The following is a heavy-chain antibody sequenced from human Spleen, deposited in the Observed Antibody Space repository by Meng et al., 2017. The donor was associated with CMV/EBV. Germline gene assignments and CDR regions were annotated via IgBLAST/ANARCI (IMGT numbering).Heavy chain of an antibody. CDR3: ARDKGYCSGTTCYRFDY. CDR2: ISGSDNAI. Sequence: GGSLRLSCAASGFTFSDYYMSWIRQAPGKGLEWLSYISGSDNAIYYADSVKGRFTTSRDNAKNSLYLQMNSLRDEDTAVYYCARDKGYCSGTTCYRFDYWGQGTLVTVSS. CDR1: GFTFSDYY. J-gene: IGHJ4*02. V-gene: IGHV3-11*01. D-gene: IGHD2-2*02.